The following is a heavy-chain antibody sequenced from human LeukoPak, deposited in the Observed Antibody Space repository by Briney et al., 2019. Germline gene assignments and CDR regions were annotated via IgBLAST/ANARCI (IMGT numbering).Heavy chain of an antibody. CDR1: GGSISSSSYY. J-gene: IGHJ5*02. CDR2: IYYSGST. D-gene: IGHD2-15*01. Sequence: SETLSLTCTVSGGSISSSSYYWGWIRQPPGKGLEWIGSIYYSGSTYYNPSLKSRVTISVDMSKNQFSLKLSSVTAADTAVYYCARHRMVAATREFWFDPWGQGTLVTVSS. V-gene: IGHV4-39*01. CDR3: ARHRMVAATREFWFDP.